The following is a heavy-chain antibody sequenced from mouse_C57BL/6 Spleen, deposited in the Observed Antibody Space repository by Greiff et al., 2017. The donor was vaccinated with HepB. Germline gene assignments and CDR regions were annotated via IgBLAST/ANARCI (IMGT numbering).Heavy chain of an antibody. CDR2: INPNNGGT. V-gene: IGHV1-26*01. CDR3: ARDTTVVALAY. Sequence: EVQLQQSGPELVKPGASVKISCKASGYTFTDYYMNWVKQSHGKSLEWIGDINPNNGGTSYNQKFKGKATLTVDKSSSTAYMELRSLTSEDSAVYYCARDTTVVALAYWGQGTLVTVSA. J-gene: IGHJ3*01. CDR1: GYTFTDYY. D-gene: IGHD1-1*01.